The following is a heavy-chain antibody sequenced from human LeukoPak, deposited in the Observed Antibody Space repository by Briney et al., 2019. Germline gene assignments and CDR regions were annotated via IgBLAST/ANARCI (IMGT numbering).Heavy chain of an antibody. D-gene: IGHD6-13*01. CDR2: FDPEDGET. CDR1: GYTLTELS. CDR3: ATEPIAAAAKGNAFDI. J-gene: IGHJ3*02. Sequence: SVKVSCKVSGYTLTELSMHWVRQAPGKGLEWMGGFDPEDGETIYAQKFQGRVTMTEDTSTDTAYMELSSLRSEDTAVYYCATEPIAAAAKGNAFDIWGQGTMVTVSS. V-gene: IGHV1-24*01.